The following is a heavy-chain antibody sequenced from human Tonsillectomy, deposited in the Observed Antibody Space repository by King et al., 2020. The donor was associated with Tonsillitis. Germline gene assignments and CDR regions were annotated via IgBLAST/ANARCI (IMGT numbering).Heavy chain of an antibody. CDR3: AKDRTFYVVGVTGGAFDI. D-gene: IGHD1-26*01. V-gene: IGHV3-9*01. Sequence: VQLVESGGGLVQPGRSLRLSCAASGFTFDDYAMHWVRQAPGKGLEWVSGISWNSGSIGYADSVKGRFTISRDNAKNSLYLQMNSLRAEDTALYYCAKDRTFYVVGVTGGAFDIWGQGTMVTVSS. CDR1: GFTFDDYA. CDR2: ISWNSGSI. J-gene: IGHJ3*02.